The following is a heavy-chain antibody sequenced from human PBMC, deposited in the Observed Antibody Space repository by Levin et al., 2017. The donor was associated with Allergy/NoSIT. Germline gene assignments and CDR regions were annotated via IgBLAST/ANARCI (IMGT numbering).Heavy chain of an antibody. V-gene: IGHV4-30-2*01. CDR3: ARGPRGDYDFWSGSLRFDP. J-gene: IGHJ5*02. CDR2: IYHSGST. Sequence: LRLSCAVSGGSISSGGYSWSWIRQPPGKGLEWIGYIYHSGSTYYNPSLKSRVTISVDRSKNQFSLKLSSVTAADTAVYYCARGPRGDYDFWSGSLRFDPWGQGTLVTVSS. CDR1: GGSISSGGYS. D-gene: IGHD3-3*01.